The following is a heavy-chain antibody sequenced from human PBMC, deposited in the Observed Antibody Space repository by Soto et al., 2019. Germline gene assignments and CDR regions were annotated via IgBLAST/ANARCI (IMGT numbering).Heavy chain of an antibody. V-gene: IGHV1-69*02. CDR2: IIPILGIA. J-gene: IGHJ4*02. D-gene: IGHD6-19*01. CDR1: GGTFSSYT. CDR3: ATRGKNSSGWYF. Sequence: QVQLVRSGAEVKKPGSSVKVSCKASGGTFSSYTISWVRQAPGQGLEWMGRIIPILGIANYAQKFQGRVTITADKSTSTAYMELSSLRSEDTAVYYCATRGKNSSGWYFWGQGTLVTVSS.